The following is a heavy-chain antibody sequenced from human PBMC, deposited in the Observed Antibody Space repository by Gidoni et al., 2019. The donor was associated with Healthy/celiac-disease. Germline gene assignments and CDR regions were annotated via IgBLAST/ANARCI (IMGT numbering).Heavy chain of an antibody. V-gene: IGHV3-74*01. J-gene: IGHJ4*02. CDR2: INSDGSST. Sequence: VQLVESGGGLVPPGGSLRLSCAASGFTFSSHWMHLFRQARGKGLVWDARINSDGSSTSYAYSVKGRFTISRDNAKNTLYLQMNSLRAEDTAVYYCARVPTLYSSSLFDYWGQGTLVTVSS. D-gene: IGHD6-13*01. CDR1: GFTFSSHW. CDR3: ARVPTLYSSSLFDY.